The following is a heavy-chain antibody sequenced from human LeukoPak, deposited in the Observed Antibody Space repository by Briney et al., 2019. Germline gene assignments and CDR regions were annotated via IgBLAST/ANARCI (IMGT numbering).Heavy chain of an antibody. CDR3: AQSSGYKYAVS. CDR1: GFTFNNYA. Sequence: GGSLRLSCVAPGFTFNNYAMTWVRQAPGKGLEWVSSISGSGRNTYYADSVKGRFTISRDNSKNTVYLQLNSLRVDDTAVFYCAQSSGYKYAVSWGQGTLVAVSS. D-gene: IGHD5-12*01. V-gene: IGHV3-23*01. CDR2: ISGSGRNT. J-gene: IGHJ5*02.